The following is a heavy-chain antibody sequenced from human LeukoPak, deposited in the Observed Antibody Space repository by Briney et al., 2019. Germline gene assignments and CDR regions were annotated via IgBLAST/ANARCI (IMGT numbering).Heavy chain of an antibody. J-gene: IGHJ4*02. Sequence: GGSLRLSCAASGFTFSSYWMHWVRQAPGKGLVWVSVIYSGGSTYYAGSVKGRFTISRDNSKNTLYLQMNSLRAEDTAVYYCARSSGNWNDAPYYWGQGTLVTVSS. CDR1: GFTFSSYW. V-gene: IGHV3-66*01. CDR3: ARSSGNWNDAPYY. CDR2: IYSGGST. D-gene: IGHD1-1*01.